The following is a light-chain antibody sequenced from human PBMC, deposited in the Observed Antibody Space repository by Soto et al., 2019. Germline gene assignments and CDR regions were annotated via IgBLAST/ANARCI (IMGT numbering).Light chain of an antibody. Sequence: DIQMTQSPSTLSASVGDRVTITCRASQSISSWLAWYQQKPGKAPKLLIYDASSLESGVPSRFSGSGYGTEWTLTSSSLQPYDFATYSCQQYNSYSYLYTFGHGTKLEIK. J-gene: IGKJ2*01. CDR1: QSISSW. CDR2: DAS. V-gene: IGKV1-5*01. CDR3: QQYNSYSYLYT.